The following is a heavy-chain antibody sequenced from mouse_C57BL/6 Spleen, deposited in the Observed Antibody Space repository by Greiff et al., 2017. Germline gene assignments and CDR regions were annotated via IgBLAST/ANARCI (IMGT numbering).Heavy chain of an antibody. Sequence: EVQLQQSGAELVRPGASVKLSCTASGFNITDYYMHWVKQRPEQGLEWIGRIDPEDGDTEYAPKFQGKATMTADNSSITAYLQLSSLTSEDTAVYYCTTPAVTSVVAPGWYFDVWGTGTTVTVSS. D-gene: IGHD1-1*01. CDR2: IDPEDGDT. CDR3: TTPAVTSVVAPGWYFDV. J-gene: IGHJ1*03. CDR1: GFNITDYY. V-gene: IGHV14-1*01.